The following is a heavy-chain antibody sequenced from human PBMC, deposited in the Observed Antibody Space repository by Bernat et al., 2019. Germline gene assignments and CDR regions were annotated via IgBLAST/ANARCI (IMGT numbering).Heavy chain of an antibody. Sequence: QLQLQESGPGLVKPSETLSLTCTVSGGSISSSHYYWGWIRQPPGKGLEWVVSMYYTGSAYYNPSLRSRVTISVDTSKNQFSLKLTSATAADTAVYYCARLSHDYTNFDGHFDYWGQGALVTVSS. V-gene: IGHV4-39*01. CDR2: MYYTGSA. CDR3: ARLSHDYTNFDGHFDY. J-gene: IGHJ4*02. D-gene: IGHD4-11*01. CDR1: GGSISSSHYY.